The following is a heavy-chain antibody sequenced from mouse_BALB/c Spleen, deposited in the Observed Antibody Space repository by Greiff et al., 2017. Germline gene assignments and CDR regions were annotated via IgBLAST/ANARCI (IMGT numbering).Heavy chain of an antibody. Sequence: QVQLQQSGAELMKPGASVKISCKATGYTFSSYWIEWVKQRPGHGLEWIGEILPGSGSTNYNEKFKGKATFTADTSSNTAYMQLSSLTSEDSAVYYCARSGTRWYFDVWGAGTTVTVSS. CDR2: ILPGSGST. V-gene: IGHV1-9*01. J-gene: IGHJ1*01. D-gene: IGHD4-1*01. CDR3: ARSGTRWYFDV. CDR1: GYTFSSYW.